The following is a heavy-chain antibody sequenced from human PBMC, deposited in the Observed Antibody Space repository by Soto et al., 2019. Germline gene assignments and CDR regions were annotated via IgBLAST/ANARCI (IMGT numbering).Heavy chain of an antibody. Sequence: QLQLQESGSGLVKPSQTLSLTCAVSGGSISSGGYSWSWIRQPPGKGLEWIGYVYHSGSTYYNPSHKSRVTISVDRSKNQFSLKLSSVTAADTAVYYCARVYPNYYDSSGYYDAFDIWGQGTMVTVSS. CDR3: ARVYPNYYDSSGYYDAFDI. D-gene: IGHD3-22*01. J-gene: IGHJ3*02. CDR1: GGSISSGGYS. CDR2: VYHSGST. V-gene: IGHV4-30-2*01.